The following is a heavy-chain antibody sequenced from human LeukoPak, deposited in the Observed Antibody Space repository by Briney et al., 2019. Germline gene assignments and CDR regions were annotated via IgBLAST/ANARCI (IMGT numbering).Heavy chain of an antibody. J-gene: IGHJ4*02. V-gene: IGHV1-8*02. CDR1: GYTFTSYG. Sequence: ASVKVSCKASGYTFTSYGISWVRQAPGQGLEWMGWMNPNSGYTGYAQKFQGRVTMTRNTSISTAYMELSSLRSDDTAMYYCAKEGKDGDYFWGQGTLVTVSS. CDR2: MNPNSGYT. CDR3: AKEGKDGDYF. D-gene: IGHD4-17*01.